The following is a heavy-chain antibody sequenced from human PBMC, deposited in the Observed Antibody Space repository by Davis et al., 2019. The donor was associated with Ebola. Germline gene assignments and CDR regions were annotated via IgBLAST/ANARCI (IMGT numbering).Heavy chain of an antibody. V-gene: IGHV3-23*01. CDR2: ISGSGGST. D-gene: IGHD2/OR15-2a*01. Sequence: GESLKISCAASGFTFSKYAMNWVRQAPGKGLEWVSAISGSGGSTYYADSVKGRFTISRDNSKNTLYLQMNSLRAEDTAVYYCAKFSMPWGYFDLWGRGTLVTVSS. CDR1: GFTFSKYA. J-gene: IGHJ2*01. CDR3: AKFSMPWGYFDL.